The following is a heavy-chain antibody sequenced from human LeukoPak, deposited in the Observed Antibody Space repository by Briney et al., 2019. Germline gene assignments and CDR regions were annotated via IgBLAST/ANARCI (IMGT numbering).Heavy chain of an antibody. CDR3: ALLAVASDFDY. CDR1: GFPLSFYE. J-gene: IGHJ4*02. D-gene: IGHD6-19*01. CDR2: IGSSGTTI. Sequence: GGSLRLSCAVSGFPLSFYEMNWVRQAPGKGLEWVSNIGSSGTTIYYADSVKGRFSISRDNAKSSLYLQMNSLRVEDTAVYYCALLAVASDFDYWGQGALVTVSS. V-gene: IGHV3-48*03.